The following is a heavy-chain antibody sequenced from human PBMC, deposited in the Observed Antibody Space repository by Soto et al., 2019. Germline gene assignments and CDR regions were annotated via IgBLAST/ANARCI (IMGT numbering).Heavy chain of an antibody. CDR3: AKNCDILTGPIDY. Sequence: GGSLRLSCAASGFTFRSYAMSWVRQAPGKGLKWVSAISGSGGSTYYAASVKGRFTISRDNSKNTLYMQMNSLRAEDTAVYYCAKNCDILTGPIDYWGQGTLVTVSS. V-gene: IGHV3-23*01. CDR1: GFTFRSYA. D-gene: IGHD3-9*01. CDR2: ISGSGGST. J-gene: IGHJ4*02.